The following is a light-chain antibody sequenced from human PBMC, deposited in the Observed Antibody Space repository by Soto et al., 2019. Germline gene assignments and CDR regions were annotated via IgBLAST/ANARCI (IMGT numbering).Light chain of an antibody. Sequence: QSALTQPASVSGSPGQSITISCTGSSSDIGTYNYLSWYQQHPGKAPKLMIYEVSDRPSGISNRFSGSKSGNTASLTISGLQAEDEADYYCSSYPSSGTHGVFGGGTKLTVL. J-gene: IGLJ3*02. CDR1: SSDIGTYNY. CDR3: SSYPSSGTHGV. CDR2: EVS. V-gene: IGLV2-14*01.